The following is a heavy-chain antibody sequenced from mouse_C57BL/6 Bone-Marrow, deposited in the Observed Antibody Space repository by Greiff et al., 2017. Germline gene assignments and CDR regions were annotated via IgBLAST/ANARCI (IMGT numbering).Heavy chain of an antibody. J-gene: IGHJ2*01. CDR2: LWSGGST. CDR3: ARNIYYYGSSLDY. D-gene: IGHD1-1*01. V-gene: IGHV2-2*01. Sequence: VQLQESGPGLVQPSQSLSITCTVSGFSLTSYGVHWVRQSPGQGLAWLGVLWSGGSTDYNAAFISRLSISKDNSKSQVFFKMNSLQADDTAIYYCARNIYYYGSSLDYWGQGTTLTVSS. CDR1: GFSLTSYG.